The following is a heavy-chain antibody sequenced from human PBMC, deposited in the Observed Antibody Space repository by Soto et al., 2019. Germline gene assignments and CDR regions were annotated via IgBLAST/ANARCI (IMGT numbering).Heavy chain of an antibody. CDR3: ARVLRQEGHYGSGSTFDY. V-gene: IGHV4-34*01. D-gene: IGHD3-10*01. CDR1: GGSFSGYY. Sequence: PSETLSLTCAVYGGSFSGYYWSWIRQPPGKGLEWIGEINHSGSTNYNPSLKSRVTISVDTSKNQFSLKLSSVTAADTAVYYCARVLRQEGHYGSGSTFDYWGQGTLVTVSS. J-gene: IGHJ4*02. CDR2: INHSGST.